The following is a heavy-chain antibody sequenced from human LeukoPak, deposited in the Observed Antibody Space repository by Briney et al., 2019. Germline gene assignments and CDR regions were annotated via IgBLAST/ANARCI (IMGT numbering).Heavy chain of an antibody. J-gene: IGHJ4*02. Sequence: GGSLRLSRAAPGFTFSDYYMSWIRQAPGKGLEWVSYISSSGSTIYYADSVKGRFTISRDNAKNSLYLQMNSLRAEDTAVYYCARDKTAMVNFDYWGQGTLVTVSS. CDR2: ISSSGSTI. D-gene: IGHD5-18*01. CDR1: GFTFSDYY. V-gene: IGHV3-11*01. CDR3: ARDKTAMVNFDY.